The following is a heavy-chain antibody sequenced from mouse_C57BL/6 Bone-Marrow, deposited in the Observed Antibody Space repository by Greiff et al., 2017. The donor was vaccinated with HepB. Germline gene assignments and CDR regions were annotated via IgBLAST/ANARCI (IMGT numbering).Heavy chain of an antibody. D-gene: IGHD1-1*01. J-gene: IGHJ4*01. CDR1: GYTFTSYW. Sequence: QVQLQQPGAELVKPGASVKMSCKASGYTFTSYWITWVKQRPGQGLEWIGDIYPGSGSTNYNEKFKSKATLTVDTSSSTAYMQLSSLTSEDSAVYYCARRGNGSSYYYAMDYWGQGTSVTVSS. CDR2: IYPGSGST. CDR3: ARRGNGSSYYYAMDY. V-gene: IGHV1-55*01.